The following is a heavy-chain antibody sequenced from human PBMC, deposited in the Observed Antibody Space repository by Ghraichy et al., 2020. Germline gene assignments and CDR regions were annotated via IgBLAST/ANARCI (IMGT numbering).Heavy chain of an antibody. D-gene: IGHD6-19*01. V-gene: IGHV1-2*02. CDR1: GYTFTGYY. J-gene: IGHJ4*02. Sequence: ASVKVSCKASGYTFTGYYMHWVRQAPGQGLEWMGWINPNSGGTNYAQKFQGRVTMTRDTSISTAYMELSRLRSDDTAVYYCARVDGIAVAVDYWGQGTLVTVSS. CDR2: INPNSGGT. CDR3: ARVDGIAVAVDY.